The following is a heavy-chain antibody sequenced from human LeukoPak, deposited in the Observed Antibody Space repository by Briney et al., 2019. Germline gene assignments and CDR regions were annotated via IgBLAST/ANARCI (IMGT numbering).Heavy chain of an antibody. CDR3: ARANALYCSSTSCLFDY. Sequence: GASVKVSCKASGYTFTDYYIHWVRHAPGQGLEYMACINPNSGGTYYAQNFHDRITLTRDTSISTAYMELSRLRSDDTAIYYCARANALYCSSTSCLFDYWGQGTLVTVSS. D-gene: IGHD2-2*01. V-gene: IGHV1-2*02. J-gene: IGHJ4*02. CDR1: GYTFTDYY. CDR2: INPNSGGT.